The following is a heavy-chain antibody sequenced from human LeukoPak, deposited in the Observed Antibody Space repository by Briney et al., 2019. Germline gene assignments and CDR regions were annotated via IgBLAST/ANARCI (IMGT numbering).Heavy chain of an antibody. J-gene: IGHJ5*02. D-gene: IGHD1-26*01. CDR1: RFTFSSYE. V-gene: IGHV3-48*03. CDR2: ISSSGSTI. Sequence: PGGSLRLSCAASRFTFSSYEMNWVRQASGKGLEWVSYISSSGSTIYYADSVKGRFTISRDNAKNSLYLQMNSLRAEDTAVYYCARERVGATVLDPWGQGTLVTVSS. CDR3: ARERVGATVLDP.